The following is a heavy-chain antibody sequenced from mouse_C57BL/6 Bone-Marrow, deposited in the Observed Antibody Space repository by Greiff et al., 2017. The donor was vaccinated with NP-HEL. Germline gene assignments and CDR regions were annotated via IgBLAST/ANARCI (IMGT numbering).Heavy chain of an antibody. CDR1: GYTFTSYW. Sequence: VKLQQPGAELVKPGASVKLSCKASGYTFTSYWMHWVKQRPGQGLEWIGMIHPNSGSTNYNEKFKSKATLTVDKSSSTAYMQLSSLTSEDSAVYYCARPTAQATGDFDYWGQGTTLTVSS. CDR2: IHPNSGST. V-gene: IGHV1-64*01. CDR3: ARPTAQATGDFDY. D-gene: IGHD3-2*02. J-gene: IGHJ2*01.